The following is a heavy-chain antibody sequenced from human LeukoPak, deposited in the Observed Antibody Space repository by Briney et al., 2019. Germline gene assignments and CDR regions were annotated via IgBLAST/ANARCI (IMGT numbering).Heavy chain of an antibody. CDR1: GYTLTELS. CDR3: ARGVRDSSGYYYAYYYYYMDV. CDR2: FDPEDGET. V-gene: IGHV1-24*01. J-gene: IGHJ6*03. D-gene: IGHD3-22*01. Sequence: ASVKVSCKFSGYTLTELSMHWVRQAPGKGLEWMGGFDPEDGETIYAQKFQGRVTMTEDTSTDTAYMELSSLRSEDTAVYYCARGVRDSSGYYYAYYYYYMDVWGKGTTVTISS.